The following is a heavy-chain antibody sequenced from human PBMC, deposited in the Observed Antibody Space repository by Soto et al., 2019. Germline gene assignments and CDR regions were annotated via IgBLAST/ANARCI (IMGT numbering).Heavy chain of an antibody. D-gene: IGHD2-21*02. CDR3: ARGPTVGDI. V-gene: IGHV1-18*01. CDR2: IRVKNGNT. CDR1: GYTFNSYG. J-gene: IGHJ3*02. Sequence: QVQLVQSGGEVKKPGASVKVSCKASGYTFNSYGISWVRQAPGQGLEWMGWIRVKNGNTNYAQNFQGRFTXXTDTSTSTAYMELRSLRSDDTAVYYCARGPTVGDIWGQGTMVTVSS.